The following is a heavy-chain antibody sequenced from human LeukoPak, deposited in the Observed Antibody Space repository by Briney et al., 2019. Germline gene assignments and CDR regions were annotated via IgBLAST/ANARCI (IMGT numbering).Heavy chain of an antibody. V-gene: IGHV4-39*01. D-gene: IGHD3-22*01. J-gene: IGHJ4*02. CDR2: IYYSGNT. Sequence: PSETLSLTCTVSGGSISSTDYYWGWIRQPPGRGLEWIGSIYYSGNTYYNPSLKSRVTISLDTSKNQFSLKLSSVAAADTAVYYCARGYYYDTSGPEFDYWGQGTLVTVSS. CDR1: GGSISSTDYY. CDR3: ARGYYYDTSGPEFDY.